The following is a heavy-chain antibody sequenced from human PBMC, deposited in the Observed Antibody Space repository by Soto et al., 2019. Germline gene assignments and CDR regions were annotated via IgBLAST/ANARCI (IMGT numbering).Heavy chain of an antibody. V-gene: IGHV4-59*01. CDR1: RCSISGYY. D-gene: IGHD3-22*01. CDR3: ARFTSTEGNGFYSYFDY. Sequence: QVQLQESGPGLVKPSETLSLTCTVSRCSISGYYWSWIRQPPGKGLEWIGSSYSSGSTYSHPSLESHVTFSVLPSKNQCSRRVSSLTAADTAVYYCARFTSTEGNGFYSYFDYWGQGTLVTVSS. J-gene: IGHJ4*02. CDR2: SYSSGST.